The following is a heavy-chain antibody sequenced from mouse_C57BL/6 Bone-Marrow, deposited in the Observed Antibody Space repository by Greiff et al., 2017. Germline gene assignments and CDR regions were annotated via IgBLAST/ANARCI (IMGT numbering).Heavy chain of an antibody. CDR1: GYTFTSYW. V-gene: IGHV1-72*01. CDR3: DYAGSEFAY. CDR2: IDPYSGGT. Sequence: QVQLQQPGAELVKPGASVKLSCKASGYTFTSYWMHWVKQRPGRGLEWIGRIDPYSGGTKYNEKFKSKATLTVDKSSSTAYMQLSSLTSEDSAVXYCDYAGSEFAYWGQGTLVTVSA. D-gene: IGHD1-1*01. J-gene: IGHJ3*01.